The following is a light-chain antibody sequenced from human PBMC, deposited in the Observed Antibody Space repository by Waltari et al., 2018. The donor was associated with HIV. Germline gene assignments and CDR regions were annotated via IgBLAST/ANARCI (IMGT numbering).Light chain of an antibody. V-gene: IGLV2-8*01. CDR2: EVT. CDR1: SSDIGAYDS. CDR3: SSYGDSLRVL. J-gene: IGLJ3*02. Sequence: SALTPPPSASRSLGQSVTISCTGSSSDIGAYDSVSWFQQHPRSAPKLLLYEVTRRPSSVSDRFSGSRSGSTAFLTVAGLQPDDEATYFCSSYGDSLRVLFGGGTNVTVL.